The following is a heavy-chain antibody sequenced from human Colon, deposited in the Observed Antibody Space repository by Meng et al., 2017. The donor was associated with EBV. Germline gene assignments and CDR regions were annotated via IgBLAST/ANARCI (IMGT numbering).Heavy chain of an antibody. Sequence: EVQLLGSGGGLVQPGGSLRLACAASGFTFSNYAMSWVRQAPGKGLEWVSSITDGGGYTYYADSVKGRFTISRDNSKKTLFLQMNSLRAEDTALYYCALVGGCNDYYCGACDFWGQGTMVTVS. CDR3: ALVGGCNDYYCGACDF. CDR2: ITDGGGYT. J-gene: IGHJ3*01. V-gene: IGHV3-23*01. CDR1: GFTFSNYA. D-gene: IGHD3-16*01.